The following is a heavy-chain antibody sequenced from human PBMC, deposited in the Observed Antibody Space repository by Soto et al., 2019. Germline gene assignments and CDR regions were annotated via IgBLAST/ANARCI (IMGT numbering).Heavy chain of an antibody. CDR1: GGSISSSSFY. Sequence: QLQLQESGPGLVKPSETLSLTCTVSGGSISSSSFYWGGIRQPPGKGLEWIGSIYYSGSTYYNPSLKSRVTISVDTSKNQFSLKLSSVTAADTAVYYCARVGAASSWSFGYWGQGTLVTVSS. CDR3: ARVGAASSWSFGY. J-gene: IGHJ4*02. CDR2: IYYSGST. D-gene: IGHD6-13*01. V-gene: IGHV4-39*01.